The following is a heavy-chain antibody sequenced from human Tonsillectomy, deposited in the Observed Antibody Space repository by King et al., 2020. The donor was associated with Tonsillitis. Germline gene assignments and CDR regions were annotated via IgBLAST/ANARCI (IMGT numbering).Heavy chain of an antibody. D-gene: IGHD6-6*01. J-gene: IGHJ4*02. CDR1: GFSLSTSGVN. CDR3: ARRPRYTSSSVGFDY. V-gene: IGHV2-5*02. CDR2: IYWDDDK. Sequence: ITLKESGPTLVKPPQTLTLTCTFSGFSLSTSGVNVGWIRQPPGKALEWLALIYWDDDKRYSPSLKSRLTITKDTSKNQVVLTMTNMDPVDTATYYCARRPRYTSSSVGFDYWGQGALVTVSS.